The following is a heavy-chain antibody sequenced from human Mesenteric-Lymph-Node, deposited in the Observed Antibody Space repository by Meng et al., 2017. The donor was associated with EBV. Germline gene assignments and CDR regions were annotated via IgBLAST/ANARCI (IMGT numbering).Heavy chain of an antibody. J-gene: IGHJ4*02. CDR1: GFSIGTDG. V-gene: IGHV3-21*06. D-gene: IGHD1/OR15-1a*01. CDR2: ISSSSNK. CDR3: ASDQQVPFAY. Sequence: EVQLVESGGGLVMPGGSLRLSCTASGFSIGTDGMNWVRQAPGKGLEWVSSISSSSNKYYTDSVKGRFTISRDNAKNSLYLQMNSLRAEDTAIYYCASDQQVPFAYWGQGTLVTVSS.